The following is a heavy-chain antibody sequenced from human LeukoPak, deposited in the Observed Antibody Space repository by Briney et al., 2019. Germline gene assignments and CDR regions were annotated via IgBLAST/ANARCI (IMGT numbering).Heavy chain of an antibody. J-gene: IGHJ4*02. CDR2: IYYSGST. V-gene: IGHV4-59*01. CDR1: GASISSYY. Sequence: SETLSLTCTVSGASISSYYWSWIRQPPGKGLEWIGYIYYSGSTNYNPALKSRVTISEDTSKNQISLKLSSVTAADTAVYYCAGVRGYYDSSGYDYWGQGTLVTVSS. CDR3: AGVRGYYDSSGYDY. D-gene: IGHD3-22*01.